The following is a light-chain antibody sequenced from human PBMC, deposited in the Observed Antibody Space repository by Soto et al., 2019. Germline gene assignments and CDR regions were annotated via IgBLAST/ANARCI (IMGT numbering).Light chain of an antibody. Sequence: SALTQPPSVSGSLGQSVTISCTGTSSDVGSYNRVSWYQQPPGTAPKLMIYEVSNRPSGVPDRFSGSKSGNTASLTISGLQAEDEADYYCSSYTSSSTYVFGTGTKVTVL. J-gene: IGLJ1*01. CDR1: SSDVGSYNR. CDR3: SSYTSSSTYV. V-gene: IGLV2-18*02. CDR2: EVS.